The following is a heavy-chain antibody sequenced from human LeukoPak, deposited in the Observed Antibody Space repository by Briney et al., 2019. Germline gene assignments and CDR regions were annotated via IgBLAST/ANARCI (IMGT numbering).Heavy chain of an antibody. V-gene: IGHV1-69*01. D-gene: IGHD3-10*01. CDR1: GDTSNNYP. CDR2: IIPIYGTA. CDR3: ARGTYGSGNYGGGWYYFDF. Sequence: GSPVKVSCKASGDTSNNYPITWLRQAPGQGLEWLGGIIPIYGTATISPKFQGRVTISVVASTSAVEMEMGSLRYEGTAVYYCARGTYGSGNYGGGWYYFDFWGQGTLVTVSS. J-gene: IGHJ4*02.